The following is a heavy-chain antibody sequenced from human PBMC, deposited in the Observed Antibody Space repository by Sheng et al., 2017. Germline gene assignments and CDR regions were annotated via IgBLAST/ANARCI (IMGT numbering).Heavy chain of an antibody. CDR3: ARGSASRDY. CDR2: ISGGSNTI. CDR1: GFTFNSYA. Sequence: VHLVESGGDLVQPGGSLRLSCAASGFTFNSYAMNWVRQAPGKGLELISYISGGSNTIYYADSVKGRFNISRDNAKNSLFLQMNSLRAEDSGIYYCARGSASRDYWGQGTLVTVSA. J-gene: IGHJ4*02. V-gene: IGHV3-48*01.